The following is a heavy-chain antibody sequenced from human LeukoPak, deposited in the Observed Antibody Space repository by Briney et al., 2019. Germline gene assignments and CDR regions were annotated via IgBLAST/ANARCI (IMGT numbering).Heavy chain of an antibody. D-gene: IGHD3-10*01. V-gene: IGHV3-23*01. CDR3: AITPWTLYYYGSGSYYNRVLDY. J-gene: IGHJ4*02. CDR1: GFTFSSYA. Sequence: GGSLRLSCAASGFTFSSYAMSWVRQAPGKGLEWVSAISGSGGSTYYADSVKGRFTISRDNSKNTLYLQMNSLRAEDTAVYYCAITPWTLYYYGSGSYYNRVLDYWGQGTLVTVSS. CDR2: ISGSGGST.